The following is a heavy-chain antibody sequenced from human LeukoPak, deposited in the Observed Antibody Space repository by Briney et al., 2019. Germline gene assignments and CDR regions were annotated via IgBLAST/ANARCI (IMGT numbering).Heavy chain of an antibody. CDR1: GGTFSSYA. D-gene: IGHD2-2*01. J-gene: IGHJ5*01. V-gene: IGHV1-69*04. CDR2: IIPILGIA. CDR3: ATEYCSSTSCNKNWFDS. Sequence: SVKVSCKASGGTFSSYAVSWVRQAPGQGLEWMGRIIPILGIANCAQKFQGRVTITADKSTSTAYMELSSLRSEDTAVYYCATEYCSSTSCNKNWFDSWGQGTLVTVSS.